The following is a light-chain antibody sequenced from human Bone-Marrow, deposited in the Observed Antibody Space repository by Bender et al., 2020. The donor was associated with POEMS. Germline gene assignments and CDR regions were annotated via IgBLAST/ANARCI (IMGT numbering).Light chain of an antibody. CDR1: SSNIGSNY. CDR3: AAWDDSLSGPV. J-gene: IGLJ3*02. Sequence: QSVLTQPPSASGTPGQRVSISCSGNSSNIGSNYVYWYQQLPGTAPKLLIYRINERPSGVSDRFSGSKSGTSASLAISGPRPEDEADYYCAAWDDSLSGPVFGGGTKLTVL. V-gene: IGLV1-47*01. CDR2: RIN.